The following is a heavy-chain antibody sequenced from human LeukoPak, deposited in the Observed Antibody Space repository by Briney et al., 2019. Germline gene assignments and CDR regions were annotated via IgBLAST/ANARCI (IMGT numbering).Heavy chain of an antibody. Sequence: SETLSLTCAVYGGSFSGYYWSWIRQPPGKGLEWIGEINHSGSTNYNPSLKSRVTMSVDTSKNQLSLKLSSVTAADTAVYYCARFGEFYYYYMDVWGKGTTVTVSS. D-gene: IGHD3-10*01. CDR1: GGSFSGYY. CDR2: INHSGST. CDR3: ARFGEFYYYYMDV. J-gene: IGHJ6*03. V-gene: IGHV4-34*01.